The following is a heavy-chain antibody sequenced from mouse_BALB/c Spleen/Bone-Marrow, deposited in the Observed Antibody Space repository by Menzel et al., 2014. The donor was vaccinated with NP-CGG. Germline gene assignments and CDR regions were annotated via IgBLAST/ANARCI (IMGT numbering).Heavy chain of an antibody. D-gene: IGHD1-1*01. V-gene: IGHV1-82*01. J-gene: IGHJ2*01. Sequence: VQRVESGPELVKPGASVKFSCKASGYAFSSSWMNWVKQRPGQGLEWIGRIYPGDGDTNYNGKFKGKATLTADKSSSTAYMQLSSLTSVDSAVYFCARWDYGSSPNYWGQGTTLTVSS. CDR2: IYPGDGDT. CDR1: GYAFSSSW. CDR3: ARWDYGSSPNY.